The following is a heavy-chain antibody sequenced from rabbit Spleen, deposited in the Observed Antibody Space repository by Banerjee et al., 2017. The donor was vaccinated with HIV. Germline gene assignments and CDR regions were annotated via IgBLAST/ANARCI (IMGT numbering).Heavy chain of an antibody. CDR2: IYTGSGAT. V-gene: IGHV1S45*01. CDR1: GFSLSSSHW. Sequence: EESGGDLVKPEGSLTLTCTASGFSLSSSHWIFWVRQAPGKGLEWIASIYTGSGATYYANWAKGRFTVSKASSTTVTLQMTSLTAADTATYFCARDGAGGSYFALWGQGTLVTVS. D-gene: IGHD8-1*01. CDR3: ARDGAGGSYFAL. J-gene: IGHJ3*01.